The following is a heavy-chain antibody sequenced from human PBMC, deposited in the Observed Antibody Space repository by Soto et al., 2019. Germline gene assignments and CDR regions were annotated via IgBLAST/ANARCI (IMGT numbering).Heavy chain of an antibody. V-gene: IGHV4-30-4*01. J-gene: IGHJ6*01. Sequence: PSVPMSEPRSVSDGYTGGRDCYRGWIRQPAGKGLEWIGNIYYRGNAYYNPSLKSRLIISIDTSKNQFSLKVGSVTAADSAVYDCASSSRYGMDVWGQGSTDT. CDR1: DGYTGGRDCY. CDR3: ASSSRYGMDV. CDR2: IYYRGNA.